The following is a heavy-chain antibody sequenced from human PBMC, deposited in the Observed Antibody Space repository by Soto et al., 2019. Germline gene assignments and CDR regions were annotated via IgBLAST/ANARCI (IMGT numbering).Heavy chain of an antibody. V-gene: IGHV3-33*01. CDR2: VWHDGSNK. J-gene: IGHJ5*02. D-gene: IGHD2-15*01. CDR1: GFTFDVHG. Sequence: GGSLRLSCAASGFTFDVHGMHWVRQAPGKGLEWVAIVWHDGSNKFYADSVKGRFTISRDNSKNTLYLQMNSLRAEDTAVYYCAQPYYEVAALNWFDPWGQGTLVTVSS. CDR3: AQPYYEVAALNWFDP.